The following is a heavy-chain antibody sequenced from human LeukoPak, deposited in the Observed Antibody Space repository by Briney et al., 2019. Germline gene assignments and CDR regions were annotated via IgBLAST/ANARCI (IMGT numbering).Heavy chain of an antibody. CDR1: GGSFSGYY. CDR2: INHSGST. Sequence: SETLSLTCAVYGGSFSGYYWSWIRQPPGKGLEWIGEINHSGSTNYNPSLKGRVTISVDTSKNQFSLKLSSVTAADTAVYYCARDRYYYDSSGYLDYWGQGTLVTVSS. J-gene: IGHJ4*02. D-gene: IGHD3-22*01. V-gene: IGHV4-34*01. CDR3: ARDRYYYDSSGYLDY.